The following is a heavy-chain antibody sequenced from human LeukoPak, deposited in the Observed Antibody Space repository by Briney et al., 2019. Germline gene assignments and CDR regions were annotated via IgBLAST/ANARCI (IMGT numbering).Heavy chain of an antibody. J-gene: IGHJ6*03. D-gene: IGHD4-17*01. CDR3: ARLRYGDFDYYYYMDV. Sequence: PSETLSLTCTVSGGSISSYYGSWIRQPPGKGLEWIGYIYTSGSTNYNPSLKSRVTISVDTSKNQFSLKLSSVTAADTAVYYCARLRYGDFDYYYYMDVWGKGTTVTVSS. V-gene: IGHV4-4*09. CDR2: IYTSGST. CDR1: GGSISSYY.